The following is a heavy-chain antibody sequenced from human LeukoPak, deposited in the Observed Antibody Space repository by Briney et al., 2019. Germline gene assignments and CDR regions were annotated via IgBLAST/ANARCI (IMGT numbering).Heavy chain of an antibody. D-gene: IGHD3-3*01. V-gene: IGHV4-4*07. CDR3: ARDDDFWSGHYFDY. CDR1: GGSISSYY. J-gene: IGHJ4*02. CDR2: IYTSGST. Sequence: SETLSHTCTVSGGSISSYYWSWIRQPAGKGLEWIGRIYTSGSTNYNPSLKSRVTMSVDTSKNQFSLKLSSVTAADTAVYYCARDDDFWSGHYFDYWGQGTLVTVSS.